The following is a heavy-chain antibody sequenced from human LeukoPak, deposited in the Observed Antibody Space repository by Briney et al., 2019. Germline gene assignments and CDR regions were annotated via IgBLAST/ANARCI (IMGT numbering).Heavy chain of an antibody. V-gene: IGHV3-23*01. D-gene: IGHD2-15*01. CDR3: AKRGGYCTGGSCYSYYFDY. Sequence: GGSLRLSCAASGFTFSSCAMSWVRQAPGKGLEWVSIISGSGGSTYYADSVKGRFTISRDNSKNTLYLQMNSLRAEDTAVYYCAKRGGYCTGGSCYSYYFDYWGQGTLVTVSS. J-gene: IGHJ4*02. CDR1: GFTFSSCA. CDR2: ISGSGGST.